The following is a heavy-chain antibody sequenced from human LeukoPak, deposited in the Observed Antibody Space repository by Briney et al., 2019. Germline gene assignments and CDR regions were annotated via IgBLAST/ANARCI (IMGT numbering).Heavy chain of an antibody. CDR3: AKCRRCSVPGAELDY. D-gene: IGHD3-10*02. J-gene: IGHJ4*02. V-gene: IGHV3-23*01. CDR1: GFTFSSYA. CDR2: ISGSGGST. Sequence: GGSLRLSCAASGFTFSSYAMSWVRQAPGKGLEWVSAISGSGGSTYYADSVKGWFTISRDNSKNTLYLQMNSLRAEDTAVYYCAKCRRCSVPGAELDYWGQGTLVTVSS.